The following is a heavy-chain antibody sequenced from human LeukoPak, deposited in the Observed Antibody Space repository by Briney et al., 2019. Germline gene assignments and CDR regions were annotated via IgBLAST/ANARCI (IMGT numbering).Heavy chain of an antibody. Sequence: ASVKVSCKASVYTFSDHYIHWVRQAPGQGLEWMGWINPYSGGTNYAQKFQGRVTMTRDTSISTAYMELSRLRSDDTAVYYCARGVAAAGTLPFDYWGQGTLVTVSS. V-gene: IGHV1-2*02. CDR2: INPYSGGT. D-gene: IGHD6-13*01. J-gene: IGHJ4*02. CDR3: ARGVAAAGTLPFDY. CDR1: VYTFSDHY.